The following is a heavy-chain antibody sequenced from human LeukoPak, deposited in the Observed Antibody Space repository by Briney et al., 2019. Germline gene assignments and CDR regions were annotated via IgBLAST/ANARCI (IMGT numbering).Heavy chain of an antibody. CDR2: IYPGDSDS. CDR1: GYIFTSYR. V-gene: IGHV5-51*01. D-gene: IGHD4-11*01. Sequence: GEALKISCKGSGYIFTSYRIGWVRPMPGKGLEWMDLIYPGDSDSRYSPSFHGQVTISADTSISTAYLQWSSLKASDTAMYYCAREGVDYSTSHCYYMDVWGKGTTVTVSS. J-gene: IGHJ6*03. CDR3: AREGVDYSTSHCYYMDV.